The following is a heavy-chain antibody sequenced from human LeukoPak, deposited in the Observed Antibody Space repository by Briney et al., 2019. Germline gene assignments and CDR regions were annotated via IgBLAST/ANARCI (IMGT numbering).Heavy chain of an antibody. J-gene: IGHJ5*02. CDR3: ARAFLVGATTFWFDP. CDR1: GYTFTSYG. CDR2: ISAYNGNT. V-gene: IGHV1-18*01. Sequence: GASVKVSCKASGYTFTSYGISWVRQAPGQGLEWMGWISAYNGNTNYAQKLQGRVTMTTDTSTSTAYMELRSLRSDDTAVYYCARAFLVGATTFWFDPWGQGTLVTVSS. D-gene: IGHD1-26*01.